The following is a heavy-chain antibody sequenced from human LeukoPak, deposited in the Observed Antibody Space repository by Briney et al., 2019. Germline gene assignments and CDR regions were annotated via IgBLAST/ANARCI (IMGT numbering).Heavy chain of an antibody. CDR1: GFTFSSYS. D-gene: IGHD6-19*01. V-gene: IGHV3-21*01. Sequence: GGSLRLSCAASGFTFSSYSMNWVRQAPGKGLEWVSSISSSSSYIYYADSVKGRFTISRDNAKNSLYLQMNSLRAEDTAVYYCAKSGRPIAVAGTGFDYWGQGTLVTVSS. CDR3: AKSGRPIAVAGTGFDY. J-gene: IGHJ4*02. CDR2: ISSSSSYI.